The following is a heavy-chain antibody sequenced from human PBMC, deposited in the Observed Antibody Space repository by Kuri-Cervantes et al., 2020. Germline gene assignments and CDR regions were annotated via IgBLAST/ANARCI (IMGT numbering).Heavy chain of an antibody. D-gene: IGHD5-18*01. CDR2: NNHIGST. V-gene: IGHV4-34*01. CDR1: GGSLSGYY. CDR3: ARRKAEYSYGAQDKWFDP. J-gene: IGHJ5*02. Sequence: SETLSLTCAVYGGSLSGYYWSWNRQPPGKGLEWIGENNHIGSTNDHPSLKSRVTISVDTSKKQFSLKLSSGTAADTAVYYCARRKAEYSYGAQDKWFDPWGQGTLVTVSS.